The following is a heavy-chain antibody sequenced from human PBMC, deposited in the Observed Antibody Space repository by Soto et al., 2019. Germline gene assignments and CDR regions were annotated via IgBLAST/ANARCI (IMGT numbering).Heavy chain of an antibody. CDR3: AHIAQCLDYCDY. CDR1: GFSLSPNGVG. Sequence: ITLKESGPTLVKPTQNLTLTCTFSGFSLSPNGVGVCWISQPPGKALEWLALIFWDDDKKYSPSLMSRLTITKDTSKNQVVLTMTNMYPVDTATYYCAHIAQCLDYCDYWVQGTLVTFSA. V-gene: IGHV2-5*02. D-gene: IGHD3-16*01. CDR2: IFWDDDK. J-gene: IGHJ4*02.